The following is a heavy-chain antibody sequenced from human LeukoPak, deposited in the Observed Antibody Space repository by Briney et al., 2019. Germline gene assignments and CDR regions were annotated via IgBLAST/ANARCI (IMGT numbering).Heavy chain of an antibody. CDR2: ISGSGGST. D-gene: IGHD3-3*01. V-gene: IGHV3-23*01. CDR3: ANPRDFWSGYPEGGDY. CDR1: GFTFSSYG. Sequence: PGGSLRLSCAASGFTFSSYGMHWVRQAPGKGLEWVSAISGSGGSTYYADSVKGRFTISRDNSKNTLYLQMNSLRAEDTAVYYCANPRDFWSGYPEGGDYWGQGTLVTVSS. J-gene: IGHJ4*02.